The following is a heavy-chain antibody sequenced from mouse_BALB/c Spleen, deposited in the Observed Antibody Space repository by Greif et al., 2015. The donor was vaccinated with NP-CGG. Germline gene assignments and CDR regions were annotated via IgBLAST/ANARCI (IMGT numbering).Heavy chain of an antibody. J-gene: IGHJ1*01. CDR1: GFNIKDTY. V-gene: IGHV14-3*02. CDR2: IDPANGNT. CDR3: ARWDWYFDV. Sequence: VQLQQSGADLVKPGASVKLSCTASGFNIKDTYMHWVKQRPEQGLEWIGRIDPANGNTKYDPKFQGKATITADTSSNTAYLQLSSLTSEDTAVYYCARWDWYFDVWGAGTTVTVSS.